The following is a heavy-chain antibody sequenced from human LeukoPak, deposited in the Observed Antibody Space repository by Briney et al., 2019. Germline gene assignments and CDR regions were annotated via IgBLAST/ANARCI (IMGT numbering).Heavy chain of an antibody. J-gene: IGHJ4*02. Sequence: ASVKDSCKASGYTFTSYDINWVRQSTGQGLEWMGWMNPNSGNTGYAQKFQGRVTMTRNTSISTAYMELSSLRSEDTAVYYCTVVPASPAESYYFDYWGQGTLVTVSS. CDR3: TVVPASPAESYYFDY. V-gene: IGHV1-8*01. CDR1: GYTFTSYD. CDR2: MNPNSGNT. D-gene: IGHD2-2*01.